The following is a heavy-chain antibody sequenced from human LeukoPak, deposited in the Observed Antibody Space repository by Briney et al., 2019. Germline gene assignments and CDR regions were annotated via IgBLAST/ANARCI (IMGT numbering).Heavy chain of an antibody. D-gene: IGHD6-19*01. J-gene: IGHJ6*03. CDR1: GFNFRKHW. Sequence: GGSLRLSCAATGFNFRKHWMSWVRQAPGKGLEWVSSISSSSSYIYYADSVKGRFTISRDNAKNSLYLQMNSLRAEDTAVYYCARAPSGWPYYYYMDVWGKGTTVTVSS. CDR3: ARAPSGWPYYYYMDV. V-gene: IGHV3-21*01. CDR2: ISSSSSYI.